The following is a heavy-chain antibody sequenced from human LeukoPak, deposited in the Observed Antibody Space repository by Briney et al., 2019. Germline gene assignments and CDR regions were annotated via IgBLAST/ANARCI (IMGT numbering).Heavy chain of an antibody. CDR1: GLTFSSYA. V-gene: IGHV3-30*18. D-gene: IGHD5-18*01. J-gene: IGHJ4*02. CDR2: ISYDGSNK. CDR3: AKLVDTAMVEDEDY. Sequence: PGGSLRLSCAVSGLTFSSYAMHWVRQAPGKGLEWVAVISYDGSNKYYADSVKGRFTISRDNSKNTLYLQMNSLRAEDTAVYYCAKLVDTAMVEDEDYWGQGALVTVSS.